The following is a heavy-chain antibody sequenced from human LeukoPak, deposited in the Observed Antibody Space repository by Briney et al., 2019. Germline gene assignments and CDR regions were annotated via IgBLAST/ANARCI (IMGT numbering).Heavy chain of an antibody. J-gene: IGHJ4*02. CDR2: IGRGGST. V-gene: IGHV3-23*01. Sequence: PGGSLRLSCAVSGFIFSNNAMGWVRQAPGKGLEWVSSIGRGGSTYYADSVNGRFTISRDNSKNTLYLQMNSLRAEDTGVYYCVKERTGCLDYWGQGTLVIVSS. CDR3: VKERTGCLDY. CDR1: GFIFSNNA. D-gene: IGHD3/OR15-3a*01.